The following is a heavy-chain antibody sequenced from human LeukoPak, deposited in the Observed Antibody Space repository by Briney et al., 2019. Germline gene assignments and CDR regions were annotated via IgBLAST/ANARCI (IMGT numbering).Heavy chain of an antibody. CDR3: AREGEMATILCDY. J-gene: IGHJ4*02. CDR2: INSDGSST. V-gene: IGHV3-74*01. Sequence: PGGSLRLSCAASGFTFSSYWMHWVRQAPGKGLVWVSRINSDGSSTSYADSVKGRFTISRDNAENTLYLQMNSLRAEDTAVYYCAREGEMATILCDYWGQGTLVTVSS. CDR1: GFTFSSYW. D-gene: IGHD5-24*01.